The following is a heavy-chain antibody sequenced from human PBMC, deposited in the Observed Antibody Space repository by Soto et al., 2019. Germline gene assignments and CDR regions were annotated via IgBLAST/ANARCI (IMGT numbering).Heavy chain of an antibody. CDR3: VGGQYYFDY. V-gene: IGHV3-30*03. CDR2: ISYDGSNK. Sequence: QVQLVESGGGVDQPGRSLRLSRAASGFPCTTYGMNWVREGPGKGLEWVAVISYDGSNKYYADSVKGRFTISRDNSKNTLYLQMNSLRPEDTALYYCVGGQYYFDYRGQGTLVTVSS. J-gene: IGHJ4*02. CDR1: GFPCTTYG. D-gene: IGHD3-10*01.